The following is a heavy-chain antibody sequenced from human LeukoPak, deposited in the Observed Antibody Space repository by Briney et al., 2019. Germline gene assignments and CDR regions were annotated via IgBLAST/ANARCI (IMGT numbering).Heavy chain of an antibody. Sequence: GGSLRLSCAASGFSFSSYAMHWVRQAPGKGLEYVSAISSSGIVTYYANSVKGRFIISRDNSKNTLYLQMGSLRPEDMAVYYCARQLAAAGRGWFDHWGQGTLVTVSS. V-gene: IGHV3-64*01. J-gene: IGHJ5*02. D-gene: IGHD6-13*01. CDR1: GFSFSSYA. CDR3: ARQLAAAGRGWFDH. CDR2: ISSSGIVT.